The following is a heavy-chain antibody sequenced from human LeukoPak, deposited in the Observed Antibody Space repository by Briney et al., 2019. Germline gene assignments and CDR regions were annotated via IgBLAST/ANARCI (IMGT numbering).Heavy chain of an antibody. CDR2: IRSKANSYAT. CDR1: GFTFSGSA. D-gene: IGHD6-19*01. Sequence: GGSLRLSCAASGFTFSGSAMHWVRQVSGKGLEWVGRIRSKANSYATAYAASVKGRFTISRDDSKNTAYLQMNSLKTEDTAVYYCTTLAVAGGYWGQGTLVTVSS. CDR3: TTLAVAGGY. V-gene: IGHV3-73*01. J-gene: IGHJ4*02.